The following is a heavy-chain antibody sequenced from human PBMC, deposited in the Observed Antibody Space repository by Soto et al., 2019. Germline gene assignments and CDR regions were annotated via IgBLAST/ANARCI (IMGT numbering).Heavy chain of an antibody. J-gene: IGHJ4*02. V-gene: IGHV4-39*01. Sequence: SQTLSLTCTVSGGSISSSSYYWGWIRQPPGKGLEWIGSIYYSGSTYYNPSLKSRVTISVDTSKNQFSLKLSSVTAADTAVYYCARHVDFWSGYYPDYWGQGTLVTVSS. CDR1: GGSISSSSYY. CDR3: ARHVDFWSGYYPDY. CDR2: IYYSGST. D-gene: IGHD3-3*01.